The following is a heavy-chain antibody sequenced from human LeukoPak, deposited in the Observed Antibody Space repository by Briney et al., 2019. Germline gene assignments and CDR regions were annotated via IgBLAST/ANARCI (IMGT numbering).Heavy chain of an antibody. CDR2: IIPIFGTA. J-gene: IGHJ3*02. V-gene: IGHV1-69*01. Sequence: ASVTVSCKASGGTFSSYAISWVRQAPGQGLEWMGGIIPIFGTANYAQKFQGRVTITADESTSTAYMELSSLRSEDTAVYYCAVACSSTSCYGVGIWGRGTMVTVSS. CDR3: AVACSSTSCYGVGI. D-gene: IGHD2-2*01. CDR1: GGTFSSYA.